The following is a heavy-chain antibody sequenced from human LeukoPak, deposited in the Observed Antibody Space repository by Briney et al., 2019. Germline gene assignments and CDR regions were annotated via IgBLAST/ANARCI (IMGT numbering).Heavy chain of an antibody. CDR1: GFSFSSHW. D-gene: IGHD5-18*01. CDR2: IKGDGSST. J-gene: IGHJ4*02. Sequence: GGSVRLSCEASGFSFSSHWMHWVHHTPGKGLVWVSRIKGDGSSTSYADSVKGRFTISRDNAKNTLYLQMNSLRAEDTAVYYCARDGYSFGHDFDYWGQGTLVTVSS. CDR3: ARDGYSFGHDFDY. V-gene: IGHV3-74*01.